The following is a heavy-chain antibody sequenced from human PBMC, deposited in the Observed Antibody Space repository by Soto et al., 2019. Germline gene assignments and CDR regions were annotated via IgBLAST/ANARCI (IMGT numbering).Heavy chain of an antibody. CDR2: MNPNSGNT. Sequence: GAPLKVSCKASGYTFTSYDINWVRQATGQGLEWMGWMNPNSGNTGYAQKFQGRVTMTRNTSISTAYMELSSLRSEDTAVYYCARDQVVPAATTNYYYGMDVWGQGTTVTVSS. V-gene: IGHV1-8*01. J-gene: IGHJ6*02. CDR1: GYTFTSYD. D-gene: IGHD2-2*01. CDR3: ARDQVVPAATTNYYYGMDV.